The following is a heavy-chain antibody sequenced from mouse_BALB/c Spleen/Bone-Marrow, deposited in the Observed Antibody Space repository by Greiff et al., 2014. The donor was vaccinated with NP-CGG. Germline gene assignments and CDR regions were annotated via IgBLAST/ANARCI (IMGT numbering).Heavy chain of an antibody. J-gene: IGHJ3*01. CDR3: AREGGNFPWFAY. Sequence: VQLQQSGAELVRPGVSVKFSCKGSGYTFTDYAMHWVKQSHAKSLEWIGVISTYYGDASYNQKFKGKATMTVDKSSSTAYMELARLTSEDSAIYYCAREGGNFPWFAYWGQGTLVTVSA. D-gene: IGHD2-1*01. CDR1: GYTFTDYA. CDR2: ISTYYGDA. V-gene: IGHV1S137*01.